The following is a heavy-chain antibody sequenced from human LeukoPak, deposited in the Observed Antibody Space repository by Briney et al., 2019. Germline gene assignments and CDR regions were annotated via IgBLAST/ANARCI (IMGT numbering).Heavy chain of an antibody. CDR3: ARGGDYIVYYFDY. D-gene: IGHD4-17*01. V-gene: IGHV3-66*01. CDR2: IYSGGST. Sequence: PGGSLRLSCAASGFTVSSNYMSWVRQAPGKGLEWVSVIYSGGSTYYADSVKGRFTISRDNSKNTLYLQMNSLRAEDTAVYYCARGGDYIVYYFDYWGQGTLVTVSS. J-gene: IGHJ4*02. CDR1: GFTVSSNY.